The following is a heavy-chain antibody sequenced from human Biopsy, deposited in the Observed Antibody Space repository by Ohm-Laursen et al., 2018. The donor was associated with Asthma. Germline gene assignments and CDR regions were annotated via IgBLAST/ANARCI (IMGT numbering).Heavy chain of an antibody. V-gene: IGHV4-31*03. CDR2: IHHSGTS. D-gene: IGHD3-22*01. CDR3: ARIPRRSGSYFVDY. J-gene: IGHJ4*02. Sequence: SQTLSLTCIASGDSITSGGCCWNWIRQHPGKGLEWIGYIHHSGTSYFNPSLKSRVSFSRDTSKNQFSLRLSSVTAADTAMYYCARIPRRSGSYFVDYWGQGTLVTVSS. CDR1: GDSITSGGCC.